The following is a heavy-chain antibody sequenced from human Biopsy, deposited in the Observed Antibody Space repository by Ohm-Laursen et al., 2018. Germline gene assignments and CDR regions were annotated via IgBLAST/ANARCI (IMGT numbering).Heavy chain of an antibody. J-gene: IGHJ6*02. CDR2: INHSGST. CDR1: GGSFSGYY. Sequence: SETLSLTCAVSGGSFSGYYWSWIRQTPGKGLQWIGEINHSGSTNYNPSLKSRVTISVDTSKNQFSLKLTSVTAADTAVYYCARAVDYYDPYYYYGMDVWGQGTTVTVSS. D-gene: IGHD3-22*01. V-gene: IGHV4-34*01. CDR3: ARAVDYYDPYYYYGMDV.